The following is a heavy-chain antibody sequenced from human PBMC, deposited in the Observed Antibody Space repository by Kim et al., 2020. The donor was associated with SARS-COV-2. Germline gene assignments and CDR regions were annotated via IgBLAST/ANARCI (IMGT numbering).Heavy chain of an antibody. CDR2: IYSGGST. Sequence: GGSLRLSCAASGFTVSSNYMSWVRQAPGKGLEWVSVIYSGGSTYYADSVKGRFTISRDNSKNTLYLQMNSLRAEDTAVYYCASTVTTSRYYYYYGMDVWGQGTTVTVSS. CDR3: ASTVTTSRYYYYYGMDV. V-gene: IGHV3-53*01. D-gene: IGHD4-17*01. CDR1: GFTVSSNY. J-gene: IGHJ6*02.